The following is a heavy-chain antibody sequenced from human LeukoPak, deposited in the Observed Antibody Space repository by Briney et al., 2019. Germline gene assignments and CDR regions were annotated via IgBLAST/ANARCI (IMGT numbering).Heavy chain of an antibody. J-gene: IGHJ4*02. CDR1: GGSISGYY. D-gene: IGHD6-19*01. CDR2: IYNSGST. CDR3: ARQGYSSGWYYFDY. Sequence: SETLSLTRIVSGGSISGYYWSWIRQPPGKGLEWIGYIYNSGSTKYNTSLGSRVTISVDTSKNQFSLKLSSVTAADTAVYYCARQGYSSGWYYFDYWGQGTPVTVSS. V-gene: IGHV4-59*08.